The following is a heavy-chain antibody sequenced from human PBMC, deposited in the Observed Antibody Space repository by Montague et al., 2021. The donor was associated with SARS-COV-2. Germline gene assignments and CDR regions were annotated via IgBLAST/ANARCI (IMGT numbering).Heavy chain of an antibody. J-gene: IGHJ6*02. V-gene: IGHV4-61*08. D-gene: IGHD2-15*01. CDR3: ARVPFVGRPCRNYYYGMDV. CDR1: GGSISSGAYY. Sequence: SETLSLTCTVSGGSISSGAYYWNWIRQPPGKGLEWIGYIYYSGNTXYNPSLKSRVTISVDTSKNQFSLKLSSVTAADTAVYYCARVPFVGRPCRNYYYGMDVWGQGTTVTVSS. CDR2: IYYSGNT.